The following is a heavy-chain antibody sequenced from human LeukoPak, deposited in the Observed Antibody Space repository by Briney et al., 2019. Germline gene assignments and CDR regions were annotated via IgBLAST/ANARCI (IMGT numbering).Heavy chain of an antibody. V-gene: IGHV4-34*01. D-gene: IGHD2-15*01. CDR1: GGSFSGYY. J-gene: IGHJ4*02. CDR3: ARQRGCSGGSCYQIRAFDY. Sequence: SETLSLTCAVYGGSFSGYYWSWLRQPPGKGLEWLGEINHSGSTNYNPSLKSRVTISVHTSKNQFSLKLGSVTAADTAVYYCARQRGCSGGSCYQIRAFDYWGQGTLVTVSS. CDR2: INHSGST.